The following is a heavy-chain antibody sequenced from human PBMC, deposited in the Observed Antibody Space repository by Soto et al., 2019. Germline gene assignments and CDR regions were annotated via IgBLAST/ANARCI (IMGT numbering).Heavy chain of an antibody. Sequence: ASVKVSCKASGGTFSSYTISGVRQAPGQGLEWMGGIIPIFGTANYAQKFQGRVTITADESTSTAYMELSSLRSEDTAVYYCARASSSTSCYDYWGQGTLVTVSS. CDR1: GGTFSSYT. J-gene: IGHJ4*02. D-gene: IGHD2-2*01. V-gene: IGHV1-69*13. CDR3: ARASSSTSCYDY. CDR2: IIPIFGTA.